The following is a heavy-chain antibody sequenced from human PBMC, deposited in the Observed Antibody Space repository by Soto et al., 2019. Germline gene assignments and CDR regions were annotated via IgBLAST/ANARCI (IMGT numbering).Heavy chain of an antibody. CDR3: TTYDYIRGNYRVRLAY. Sequence: EVQLVESGGGLVKPGGSLRVSCAGSGFTFSDSWMSWVRQAPGKGLEWVARIKSKTDGGTTDYAAPVTGRFTISRDDSIITRSLQMNILKTEDTAIYDCTTYDYIRGNYRVRLAYWGLGTMVTVSS. CDR2: IKSKTDGGTT. V-gene: IGHV3-15*01. D-gene: IGHD3-16*02. CDR1: GFTFSDSW. J-gene: IGHJ4*02.